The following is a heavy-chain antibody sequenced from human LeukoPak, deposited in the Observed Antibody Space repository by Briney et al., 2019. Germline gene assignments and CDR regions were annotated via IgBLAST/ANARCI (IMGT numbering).Heavy chain of an antibody. Sequence: PGGSLRLSCAASGFTVSSNHMSWVRQGPGKGLEWVSVIYSGGSTYYADSVKGRFTISRDNSKNTLYLQMNSLRAEDTAVYYCAREGGPYRPLDYSGQGTLVTVAS. V-gene: IGHV3-53*01. CDR3: AREGGPYRPLDY. CDR1: GFTVSSNH. J-gene: IGHJ4*02. CDR2: IYSGGST.